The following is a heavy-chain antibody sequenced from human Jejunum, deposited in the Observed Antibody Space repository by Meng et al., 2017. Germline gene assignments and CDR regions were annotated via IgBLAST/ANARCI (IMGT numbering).Heavy chain of an antibody. Sequence: GESLKISCAASGFTFSSHVMSWLRQAPGKGLEWVSDISASGGSTYYADPVKGRFTISRDNSMNTLYLQMNSPRAEDTAVYYCATRPTTGELDYWGQGTLVTVSS. CDR3: ATRPTTGELDY. J-gene: IGHJ4*02. CDR1: GFTFSSHV. D-gene: IGHD7-27*01. V-gene: IGHV3-23*01. CDR2: ISASGGST.